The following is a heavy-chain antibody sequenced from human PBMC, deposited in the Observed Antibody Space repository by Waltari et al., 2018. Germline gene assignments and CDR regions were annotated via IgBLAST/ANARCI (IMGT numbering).Heavy chain of an antibody. V-gene: IGHV1-18*01. CDR2: ISGYDGDT. Sequence: QVQLVQSGAEVKRPGASVKVSCKASGYTVSNFGISWVRQVPGQGLEWMGWISGYDGDTKYAQKFQGIVTLTTDRSTSTAYLAVRSLASDDTAVYYCARGGFLKSTIIVVMDFDYWGQETLVTVSS. CDR1: GYTVSNFG. D-gene: IGHD3-22*01. CDR3: ARGGFLKSTIIVVMDFDY. J-gene: IGHJ4*02.